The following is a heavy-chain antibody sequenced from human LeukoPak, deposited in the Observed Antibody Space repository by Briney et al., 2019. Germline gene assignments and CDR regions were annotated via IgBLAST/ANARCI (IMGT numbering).Heavy chain of an antibody. J-gene: IGHJ5*02. V-gene: IGHV1-2*02. CDR2: INPNSGGT. CDR1: GYTFTGYY. CDR3: ARDVGQWLVFNWFDP. Sequence: GASVKVSCKASGYTFTGYYMHWVRQAPGQGLEWMGWINPNSGGTNYAQKFQGRVTMTRDTSISTAYMELSRLRSDDTAVYYCARDVGQWLVFNWFDPWGQGTLVTVSS. D-gene: IGHD6-19*01.